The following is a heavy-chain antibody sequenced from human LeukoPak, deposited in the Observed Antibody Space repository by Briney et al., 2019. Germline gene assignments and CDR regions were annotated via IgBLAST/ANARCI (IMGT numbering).Heavy chain of an antibody. D-gene: IGHD3-10*01. CDR1: GFTFSSYA. CDR2: ISYDGSNK. CDR3: ATGTPLDFEY. V-gene: IGHV3-30-3*01. J-gene: IGHJ4*02. Sequence: GGSLRLSCAASGFTFSSYAMHWVRQAPGKGLEWVAVISYDGSNKYYADSVKGRFTISRDNSKNTLYLQMNSLRAEDTAVYYCATGTPLDFEYWGQGTLVTVSS.